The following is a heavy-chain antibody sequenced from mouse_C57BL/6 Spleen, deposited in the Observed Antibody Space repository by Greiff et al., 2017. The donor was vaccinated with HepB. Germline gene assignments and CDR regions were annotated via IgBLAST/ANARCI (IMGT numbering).Heavy chain of an antibody. Sequence: EVKLLESGPGLVKPSQSLSLTCSVTGYSITSGYYWNWIRQFPGNKLEWMGYISYDGSNNYNPSLKNRISITRDTSKNQFFLKLKSVTTEDTATYYWAREWGIYYDYDGGFAYWGQGTLVTVSA. D-gene: IGHD2-4*01. V-gene: IGHV3-6*01. CDR1: GYSITSGYY. CDR3: AREWGIYYDYDGGFAY. CDR2: ISYDGSN. J-gene: IGHJ3*01.